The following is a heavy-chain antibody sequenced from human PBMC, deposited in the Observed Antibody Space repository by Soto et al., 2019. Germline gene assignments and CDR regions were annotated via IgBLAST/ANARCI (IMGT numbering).Heavy chain of an antibody. J-gene: IGHJ6*02. D-gene: IGHD3-3*01. CDR3: ARGAAIYDFWSGYYIGYYYYGMDV. CDR2: IIPIFGTA. CDR1: GGTFSIYA. Sequence: EASLKVSCKASGGTFSIYAISWVLQAPGQGLEWMGGIIPIFGTANYAQKFQGRVTITADESTSTAYMELSSLRSEDTAVYYCARGAAIYDFWSGYYIGYYYYGMDVWGQGTTVTVSS. V-gene: IGHV1-69*13.